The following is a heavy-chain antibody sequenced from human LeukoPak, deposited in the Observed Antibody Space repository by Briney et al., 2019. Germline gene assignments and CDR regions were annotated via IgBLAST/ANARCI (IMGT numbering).Heavy chain of an antibody. V-gene: IGHV4-39*01. J-gene: IGHJ5*02. CDR1: GGSISSSSYY. Sequence: PSESLSLTCTVSGGSISSSSYYWGWIRQPPGKGLEWIGSIYYSGSTYYNPSLKRRVTISVDTSKNQFSLKLSSVTAADTAVYYCASIAAAGTFWFDPWGQGTLVTFSS. CDR3: ASIAAAGTFWFDP. D-gene: IGHD6-13*01. CDR2: IYYSGST.